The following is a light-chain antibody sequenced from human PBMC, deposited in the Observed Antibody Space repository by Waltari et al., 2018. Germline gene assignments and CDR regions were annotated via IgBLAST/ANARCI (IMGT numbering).Light chain of an antibody. CDR3: QHYNNRPLT. V-gene: IGKV1-17*01. Sequence: IQMTQSPSSLSASVGDRVTITCRASQGIRYDLGWYQQKPGKAPKLLIYAASIRATGIPARFTGSGSGTEFTLTISRLQSEDFAVYFCQHYNNRPLTFGGGTKVEI. CDR1: QGIRYD. CDR2: AAS. J-gene: IGKJ4*01.